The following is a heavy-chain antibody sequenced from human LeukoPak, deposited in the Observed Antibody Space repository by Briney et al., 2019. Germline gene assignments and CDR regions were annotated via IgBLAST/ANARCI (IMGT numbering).Heavy chain of an antibody. Sequence: GGSLRPSRAPSGFSFSRYGMGWVSQPPRKGLEWVAAIIGSGGGTYQADSVKGRFTISRDNSKNTLKLQMNSLRADDTAVYYCAKVRSGSYWTDAFDIWGQGTMVTVSS. CDR2: IIGSGGGT. V-gene: IGHV3-23*01. J-gene: IGHJ3*02. D-gene: IGHD1-26*01. CDR1: GFSFSRYG. CDR3: AKVRSGSYWTDAFDI.